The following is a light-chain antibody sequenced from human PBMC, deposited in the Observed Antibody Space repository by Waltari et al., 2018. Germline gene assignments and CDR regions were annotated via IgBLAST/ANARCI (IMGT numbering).Light chain of an antibody. V-gene: IGKV3-11*01. J-gene: IGKJ4*01. Sequence: EIVLTQSPATLSLSPGERATLSCRASHSVSNLLAWYQPRPGQSPRLLIYDTSYRAPGIPGRFSGSGSGADFTLTISGLEPEDFAVYYCQQRYNWPLTFGGGTRVEV. CDR3: QQRYNWPLT. CDR2: DTS. CDR1: HSVSNL.